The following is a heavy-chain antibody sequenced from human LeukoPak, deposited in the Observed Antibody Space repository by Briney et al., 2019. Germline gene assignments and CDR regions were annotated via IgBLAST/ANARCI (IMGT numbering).Heavy chain of an antibody. Sequence: ASVKVSCKASGYTFSNYYIHWVRQAPGQGLEWMGWISTHDGHTICAQDLQGRVTMTIDTSTTTAYMELRSLKSDDTAVYYCARAPPGMIMGPGDYWGQGALVIVSS. V-gene: IGHV1-18*01. CDR1: GYTFSNYY. D-gene: IGHD3-22*01. J-gene: IGHJ4*02. CDR2: ISTHDGHT. CDR3: ARAPPGMIMGPGDY.